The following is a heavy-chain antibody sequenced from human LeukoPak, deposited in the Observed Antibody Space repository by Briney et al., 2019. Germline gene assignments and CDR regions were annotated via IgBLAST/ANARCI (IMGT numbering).Heavy chain of an antibody. V-gene: IGHV3-11*01. CDR1: GFSFNDYY. CDR3: ATDGAGFDT. CDR2: INIGGTNT. J-gene: IGHJ5*02. Sequence: PGGSLRLSCAASGFSFNDYYMSWIRQAPGKGLEWLSYINIGGTNTHYADSVKGRFTISRDNAKKSLYLEMNNLRAEDTAVYYCATDGAGFDTWGQGVLVTVSS.